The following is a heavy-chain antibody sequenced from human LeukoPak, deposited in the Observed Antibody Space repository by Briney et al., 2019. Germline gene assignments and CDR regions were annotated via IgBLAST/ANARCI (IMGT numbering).Heavy chain of an antibody. V-gene: IGHV1-69*13. Sequence: ASVKVSCKASGGTFSSYAISWVRQAPGQGLEWMGGIIPIFGTANYAQKFQGRVTITADESTSTAYMELRSLRSDDTAVYYCARGRYRSDLDYWGQGTLVTVSS. CDR2: IIPIFGTA. J-gene: IGHJ4*02. CDR1: GGTFSSYA. D-gene: IGHD3-16*02. CDR3: ARGRYRSDLDY.